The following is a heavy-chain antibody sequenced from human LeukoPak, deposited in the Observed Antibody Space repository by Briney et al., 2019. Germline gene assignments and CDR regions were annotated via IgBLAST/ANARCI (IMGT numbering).Heavy chain of an antibody. J-gene: IGHJ5*02. D-gene: IGHD6-13*01. V-gene: IGHV4-59*01. CDR1: DDSITMYY. Sequence: SETLSLTCTVSDDSITMYYWTWIRQPPGKGLEWIGYIYYSGSTNYNPPLKSRVTISVDTSKNQFSLKLSSVTAADTAVYYCARGGGGPRPKDSSSWYMGWFDPWGQGTLVTVSS. CDR2: IYYSGST. CDR3: ARGGGGPRPKDSSSWYMGWFDP.